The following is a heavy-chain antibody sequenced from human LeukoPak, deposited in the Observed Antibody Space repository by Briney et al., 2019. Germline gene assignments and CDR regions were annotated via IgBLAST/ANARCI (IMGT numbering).Heavy chain of an antibody. Sequence: GGSLRLSCAASGFTVSSNYMSWVRQAPGKGLEWVSVIYSGGSTYYADSVKGRFTISRDNSKNTLYLQMNSLRAEDTAVYYCARESPHCSGVSCFFDYWGQGTLVTVSS. V-gene: IGHV3-66*01. J-gene: IGHJ4*02. D-gene: IGHD2-15*01. CDR2: IYSGGST. CDR1: GFTVSSNY. CDR3: ARESPHCSGVSCFFDY.